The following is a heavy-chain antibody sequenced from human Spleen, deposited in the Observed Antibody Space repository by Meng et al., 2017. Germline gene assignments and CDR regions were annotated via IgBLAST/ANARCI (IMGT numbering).Heavy chain of an antibody. Sequence: VAVVKKPGASVKVSCKASGYTFPDYWLHWVRRAPGQGLEWMGRINPKSGVTHYAQRFQGRVTMTGDTSISTAYMELSGLRSDDTAMYYCARDEDISAAGKLFGDYWGQGTLVTVSS. V-gene: IGHV1-2*06. CDR1: GYTFPDYW. CDR3: ARDEDISAAGKLFGDY. CDR2: INPKSGVT. J-gene: IGHJ4*02. D-gene: IGHD6-13*01.